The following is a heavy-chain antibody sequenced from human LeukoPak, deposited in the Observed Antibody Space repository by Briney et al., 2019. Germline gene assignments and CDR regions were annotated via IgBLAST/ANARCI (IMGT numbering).Heavy chain of an antibody. CDR2: IWYDGSNK. V-gene: IGHV3-33*01. D-gene: IGHD5-12*01. J-gene: IGHJ4*02. CDR1: GFTFSSYG. CDR3: ARDWIRAKAYSGYGLSDY. Sequence: GVSLRLSCAASGFTFSSYGMHWVRQAPGKGLEWVAVIWYDGSNKYYADSVKGRFTISRDNSKNTLYLQMNSLRAEDTAVYYCARDWIRAKAYSGYGLSDYWGQGTLVTVSS.